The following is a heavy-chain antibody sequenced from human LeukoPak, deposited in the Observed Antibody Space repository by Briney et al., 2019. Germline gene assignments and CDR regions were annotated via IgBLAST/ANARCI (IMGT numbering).Heavy chain of an antibody. J-gene: IGHJ4*02. V-gene: IGHV5-10-1*01. CDR3: ARHLSDITSSPNY. D-gene: IGHD2-2*01. CDR2: IDPSDSYT. CDR1: GYSFTSYW. Sequence: GESLQISCKGSGYSFTSYWISWVRQMPGKGLEWMGRIDPSDSYTNYSPSFQGHVTISADKSISTAYLQWTSLKASDTAMYYCARHLSDITSSPNYWGPGTLVTVSS.